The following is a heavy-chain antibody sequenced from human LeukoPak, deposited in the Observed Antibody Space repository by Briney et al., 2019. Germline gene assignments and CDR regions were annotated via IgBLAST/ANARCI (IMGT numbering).Heavy chain of an antibody. V-gene: IGHV3-7*01. Sequence: GGSLRLSCAASGFTFSSYWMSWVRQAPGKGLEWVANIKQDGSEKYYVDSVKGRFTISRDNAKNSLYLQMNSLRAEDTAVYYCTRGQKKRYYDFWSGYSPPGHYWGQGTLVTVSS. CDR3: TRGQKKRYYDFWSGYSPPGHY. J-gene: IGHJ4*02. CDR2: IKQDGSEK. CDR1: GFTFSSYW. D-gene: IGHD3-3*01.